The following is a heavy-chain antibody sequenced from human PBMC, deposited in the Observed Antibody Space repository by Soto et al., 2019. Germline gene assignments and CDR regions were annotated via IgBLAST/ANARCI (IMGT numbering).Heavy chain of an antibody. V-gene: IGHV1-18*01. CDR2: ISAHNGNT. Sequence: QVHLVQSGAEVKKPGASVKVSCKGSGYGFTTYGITWVRQAPGQGLEWMAWISAHNGNTNYAQKLQRRVTVTRDTYTRTAYMELRSLRSDDTAVYYCARGRYGDYWGQGALVTVSS. J-gene: IGHJ4*02. CDR3: ARGRYGDY. CDR1: GYGFTTYG. D-gene: IGHD1-1*01.